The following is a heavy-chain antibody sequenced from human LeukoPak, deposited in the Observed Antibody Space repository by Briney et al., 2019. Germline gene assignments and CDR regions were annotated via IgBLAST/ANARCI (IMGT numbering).Heavy chain of an antibody. CDR2: ISNSGSTV. D-gene: IGHD2-8*01. CDR3: ALGTIDKDYYFGMDV. V-gene: IGHV3-11*01. Sequence: GGSLRLSCAASGFTFRDYYMTWLRQAPGKGLEWLSYISNSGSTVFYADSIKGRFTVSRDNAKRSLYLQIESLRDDDTAVYHCALGTIDKDYYFGMDVWGQGTTVTVSS. CDR1: GFTFRDYY. J-gene: IGHJ6*02.